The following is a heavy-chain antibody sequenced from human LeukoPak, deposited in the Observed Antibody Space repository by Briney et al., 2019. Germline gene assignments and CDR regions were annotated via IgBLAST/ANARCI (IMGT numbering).Heavy chain of an antibody. J-gene: IGHJ4*02. V-gene: IGHV3-23*01. D-gene: IGHD3-10*01. Sequence: GGSLRLSCVASEFTFSTYSMSWVRQAPGKGPEWVSVISSAGDSTFYADYVKGRFTIYRDNSKNTLYLKMNYVRVEDTAIYYCADFGSGSYIFDYWGQGTLVTVSS. CDR2: ISSAGDST. CDR1: EFTFSTYS. CDR3: ADFGSGSYIFDY.